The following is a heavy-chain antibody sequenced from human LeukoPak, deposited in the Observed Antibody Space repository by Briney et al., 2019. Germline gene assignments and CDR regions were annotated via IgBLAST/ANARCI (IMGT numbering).Heavy chain of an antibody. V-gene: IGHV1-69*04. J-gene: IGHJ3*02. Sequence: GSSVKVSCKASGGTFSSYTISWVRQAPGQGLEWMGRIIPILGIANYAQKFQGRVTITADKSTSTAYMELSSLRSEDTAVCYCARDLVDDAFDIWGQGTMVTVSS. CDR3: ARDLVDDAFDI. CDR2: IIPILGIA. D-gene: IGHD1-26*01. CDR1: GGTFSSYT.